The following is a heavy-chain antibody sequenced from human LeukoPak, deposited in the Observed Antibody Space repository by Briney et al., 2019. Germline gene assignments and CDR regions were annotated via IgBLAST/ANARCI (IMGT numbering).Heavy chain of an antibody. CDR1: GFTFSNAW. CDR3: TTALIREVVTAILFVRRTYLDAFDI. CDR2: IKSKTDGGST. J-gene: IGHJ3*02. D-gene: IGHD2-21*02. V-gene: IGHV3-15*01. Sequence: GGSLRFSCAASGFTFSNAWMSWVRQAPRKGLEWVGCIKSKTDGGSTDDAAPVKGRFTISRDDSKNTLYLQMNSLKTEDTAVYYCTTALIREVVTAILFVRRTYLDAFDIWGQGTMVTVSS.